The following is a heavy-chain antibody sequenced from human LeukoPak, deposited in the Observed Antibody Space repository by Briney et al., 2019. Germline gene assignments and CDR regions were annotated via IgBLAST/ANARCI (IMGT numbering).Heavy chain of an antibody. CDR2: ISSSSSTI. CDR3: AKEEYSSSGTDWFDP. V-gene: IGHV3-48*02. Sequence: GGSLRLSCAASGFTFSSYSMNWVRQAPGKGLEWVSYISSSSSTIYYADSVKGRFTISRDNAKNSLYLQMNSLRDEDTAVYYCAKEEYSSSGTDWFDPWGQGTLVTVSS. J-gene: IGHJ5*02. D-gene: IGHD6-13*01. CDR1: GFTFSSYS.